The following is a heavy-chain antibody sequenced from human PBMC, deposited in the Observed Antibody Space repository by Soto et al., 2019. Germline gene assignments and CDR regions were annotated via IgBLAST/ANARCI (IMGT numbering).Heavy chain of an antibody. CDR2: IYYSGST. Sequence: SETLSLTCTVSGGSISSYYWSWIRQPPGKGLEWIGYIYYSGSTNYNPSLKSRVTISVDTSKNQFSLKLSSVTAADTAVYYCAGESIKAEKYHYYYYGMDVWGQGTTVTVSS. J-gene: IGHJ6*02. V-gene: IGHV4-59*01. D-gene: IGHD6-6*01. CDR3: AGESIKAEKYHYYYYGMDV. CDR1: GGSISSYY.